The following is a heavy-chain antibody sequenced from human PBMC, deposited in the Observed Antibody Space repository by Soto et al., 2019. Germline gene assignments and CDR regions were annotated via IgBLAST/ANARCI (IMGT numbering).Heavy chain of an antibody. V-gene: IGHV1-18*04. CDR2: ISAYNGQT. CDR1: GYTFSNYV. CDR3: ARVAPPGATRSHLNYSCMDV. Sequence: ASVKVSCKASGYTFSNYVISWVRQAPGQGLEWMGWISAYNGQTRFIQKFQDRVTMTTDTATNTAYMELRSLRSDDTAVYYCARVAPPGATRSHLNYSCMDVWGQGTTVTVSS. J-gene: IGHJ6*02.